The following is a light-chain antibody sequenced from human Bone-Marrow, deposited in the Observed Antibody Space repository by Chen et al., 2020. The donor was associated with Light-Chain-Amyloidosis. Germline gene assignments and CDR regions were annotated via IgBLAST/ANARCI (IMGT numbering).Light chain of an antibody. CDR3: RVWDRDIDCPV. Sequence: SYVLTQPSSVSVAPGQTATIACGGNNIGSTSVHWYQLTPGQAPLLVVYDDSDRPLGIPDRLSGSNSGNTATLTIGRVEAGDDADYYCRVWDRDIDCPVFGGGTKLTVL. CDR1: NIGSTS. V-gene: IGLV3-21*02. CDR2: DDS. J-gene: IGLJ3*02.